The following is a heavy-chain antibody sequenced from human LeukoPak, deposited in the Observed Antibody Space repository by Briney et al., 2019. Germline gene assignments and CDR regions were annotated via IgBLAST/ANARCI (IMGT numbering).Heavy chain of an antibody. V-gene: IGHV1-69*05. CDR2: IIPIFGTA. Sequence: SVKVSCKASGGTFSSYAISWVRQAPGQGLEWMGRIIPIFGTANYAQKFQGRVTITTDESTSTAYMELSSLRSEDTAVYYCARVSDILTGSRYGHYFDYWGQGTLVTVSS. CDR1: GGTFSSYA. J-gene: IGHJ4*02. D-gene: IGHD3-9*01. CDR3: ARVSDILTGSRYGHYFDY.